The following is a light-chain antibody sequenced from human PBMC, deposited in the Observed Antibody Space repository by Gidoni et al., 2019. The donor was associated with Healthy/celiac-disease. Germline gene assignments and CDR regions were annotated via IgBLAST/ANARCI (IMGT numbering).Light chain of an antibody. CDR2: WAS. Sequence: IVMTQPSECVAVSLGDRRTINCKSSQSVLYSSNNKNYLAWYQQKPEQPPTLLIYWASTRESGVPDRFSGSGSGTDFTLTISSLQAEDVAVYYCQQYYSTPRTFGQGTKVEIK. V-gene: IGKV4-1*01. CDR3: QQYYSTPRT. CDR1: QSVLYSSNNKNY. J-gene: IGKJ1*01.